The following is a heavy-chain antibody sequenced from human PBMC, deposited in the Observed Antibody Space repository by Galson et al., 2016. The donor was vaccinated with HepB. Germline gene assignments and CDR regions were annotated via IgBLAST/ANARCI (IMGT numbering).Heavy chain of an antibody. D-gene: IGHD1-26*01. CDR2: IYPGDSDT. J-gene: IGHJ5*02. CDR1: GYKFASLW. Sequence: QSGAEVKEPGESLRISCETSGYKFASLWIAWVRQKPGKGLEWMGKIYPGDSDTKYNPAFQGLAIISADKSINTTFLQWSSLRASDTAIYFCARGKWEPDHDLGDHWGQGTVVTVSS. V-gene: IGHV5-51*01. CDR3: ARGKWEPDHDLGDH.